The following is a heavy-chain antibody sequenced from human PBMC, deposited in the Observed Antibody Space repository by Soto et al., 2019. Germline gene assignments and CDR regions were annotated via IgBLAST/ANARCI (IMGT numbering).Heavy chain of an antibody. J-gene: IGHJ4*02. CDR2: IWHDGTRE. V-gene: IGHV3-33*01. Sequence: PGGSLRLSCAASGFPFSRYGFLWVRQAPGKGLEWVALIWHDGTRENYAESVKGRFSISRDNSKNTVFLQLDSLRAEDTAVYHCGRDLSIGAPEYWDQGTPVTVSS. D-gene: IGHD6-6*01. CDR3: GRDLSIGAPEY. CDR1: GFPFSRYG.